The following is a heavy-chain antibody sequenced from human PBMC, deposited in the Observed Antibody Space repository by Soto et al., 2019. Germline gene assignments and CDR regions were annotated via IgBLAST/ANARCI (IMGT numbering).Heavy chain of an antibody. CDR1: CGSITSYH. CDR3: RVTGVSEVDY. D-gene: IGHD2-8*01. V-gene: IGHV4-59*03. CDR2: TSYTGNT. J-gene: IGHJ4*02. Sequence: SETLSLTCIFSCGSITSYHWSWIRQFPGKGLEWIAYTSYTGNTNYNPSLQSRVTISMDTSKNQLSLKLTSMTAADTAVYYCRVTGVSEVDYWGQGTLVTVSS.